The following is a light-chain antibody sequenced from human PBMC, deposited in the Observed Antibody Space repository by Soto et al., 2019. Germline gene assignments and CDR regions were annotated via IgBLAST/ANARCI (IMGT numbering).Light chain of an antibody. V-gene: IGLV2-14*03. Sequence: QSALTQPASVAGPPGQSITISCTGTSSDVGGYNYVSWYQQHPGKAPKLMIYDVTNRPSGVSNRFSGSKSANTASLTISGLQDEDEAYYNSTSYRSSSSYVFGTGTKLTVL. CDR1: SSDVGGYNY. J-gene: IGLJ1*01. CDR3: TSYRSSSSYV. CDR2: DVT.